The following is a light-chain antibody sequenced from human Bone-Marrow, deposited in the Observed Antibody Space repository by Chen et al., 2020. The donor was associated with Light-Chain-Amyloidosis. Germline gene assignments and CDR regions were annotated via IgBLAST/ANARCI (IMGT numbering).Light chain of an antibody. CDR1: DLPTKY. CDR2: RDT. J-gene: IGLJ2*01. CDR3: QSADSSGTYEVI. V-gene: IGLV3-25*03. Sequence: SYELTQPPSVSVSPGQTARITCSGDDLPTKYAYWYKQKPGRAPVLVIHRDTERPSGISERFSGSNSGKTATLTISRVQAEDEADYHCQSADSSGTYEVIFGGGTKLTVL.